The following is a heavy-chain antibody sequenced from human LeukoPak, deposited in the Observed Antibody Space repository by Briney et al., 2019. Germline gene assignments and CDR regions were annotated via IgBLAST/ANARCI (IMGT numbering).Heavy chain of an antibody. CDR1: GGSISSGGCY. CDR2: IYYSGST. D-gene: IGHD2-2*01. J-gene: IGHJ4*02. CDR3: ARVGDIVVVPAEYYFDY. V-gene: IGHV4-31*03. Sequence: PSETLSLTCTVSGGSISSGGCYWSWHRQQPGTGLEWIGYIYYSGSTYYNPSLKSRVTISVDTSKNHFSLNLSSVTAADTAVYYCARVGDIVVVPAEYYFDYWGQGTLVTVSS.